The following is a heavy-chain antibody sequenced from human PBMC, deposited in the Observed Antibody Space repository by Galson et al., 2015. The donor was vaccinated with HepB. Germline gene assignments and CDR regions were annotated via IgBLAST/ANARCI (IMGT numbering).Heavy chain of an antibody. Sequence: QSGAEVKKPGESLKISCKGSGYSFTSYWIGWVRQMPGKGLEWVGIIFPGDSDTRYSPSFQGQVTISADKSISTAFLRWSSLKASDPGSFFRAGSIGGGNPVFDYWGQGALVTVSS. V-gene: IGHV5-51*03. CDR2: IFPGDSDT. J-gene: IGHJ4*02. D-gene: IGHD1-14*01. CDR3: AGSIGGGNPVFDY. CDR1: GYSFTSYW.